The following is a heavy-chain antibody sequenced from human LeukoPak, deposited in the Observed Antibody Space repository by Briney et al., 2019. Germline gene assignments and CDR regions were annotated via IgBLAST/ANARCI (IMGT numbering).Heavy chain of an antibody. CDR3: ASGHLYYYYMDV. CDR2: IIPIFGTA. Sequence: GASVKVSCKASGGTFSSYAISWVRQAPGQGLEWMGGIIPIFGTANYAQKFQGRVTITTDESTSTAYMELSSLRSEDTAVYYCASGHLYYYYMDVWGKGTTVTVSS. CDR1: GGTFSSYA. J-gene: IGHJ6*03. V-gene: IGHV1-69*05.